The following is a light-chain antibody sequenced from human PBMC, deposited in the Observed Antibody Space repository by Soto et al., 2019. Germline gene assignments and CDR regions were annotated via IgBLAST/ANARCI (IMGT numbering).Light chain of an antibody. CDR2: GAS. CDR3: QQYNNWPPGWT. Sequence: EIVMTQSPATLSVSPGERATLSCRASQSVSSDLAWYQQKPGHAPRLLIYGASTRATGIPARFSGSGSGTEFTLTISSLQSEDFAVYYCQQYNNWPPGWTFGQGTKVEIK. J-gene: IGKJ1*01. CDR1: QSVSSD. V-gene: IGKV3-15*01.